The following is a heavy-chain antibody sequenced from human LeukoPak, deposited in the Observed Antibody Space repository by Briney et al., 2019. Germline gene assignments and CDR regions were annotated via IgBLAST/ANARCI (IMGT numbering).Heavy chain of an antibody. Sequence: PSETLSLTCTVSGGSISSGDYYWSWIRQPPGKGLEWIGYIYYSGSTYYNPSLKSPITISVDTSKNQFSLKLSSVTAADTAVYYCARALTGGSGIYYYYYGMDVWGKGTPVTVSS. V-gene: IGHV4-30-4*01. CDR1: GGSISSGDYY. D-gene: IGHD3-10*01. J-gene: IGHJ6*04. CDR2: IYYSGST. CDR3: ARALTGGSGIYYYYYGMDV.